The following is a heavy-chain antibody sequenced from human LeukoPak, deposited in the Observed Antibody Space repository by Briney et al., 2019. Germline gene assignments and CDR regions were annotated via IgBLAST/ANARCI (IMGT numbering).Heavy chain of an antibody. J-gene: IGHJ3*02. D-gene: IGHD3-10*01. Sequence: PGGSLRLSCAASGFTFSSYSMNWVRQAPGKGLEWVSYISSSSSTIYYADSVRGRFTISRDNAKNSLYLQMNSLRDEDTAVYYCARSMVRGGYAFDIWGQGTMVTVSS. CDR3: ARSMVRGGYAFDI. CDR2: ISSSSSTI. CDR1: GFTFSSYS. V-gene: IGHV3-48*02.